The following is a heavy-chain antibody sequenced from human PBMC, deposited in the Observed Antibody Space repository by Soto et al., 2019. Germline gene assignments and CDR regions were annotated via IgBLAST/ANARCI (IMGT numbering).Heavy chain of an antibody. CDR2: IWYDGSNK. CDR3: ARVVGYGFDI. Sequence: QVQLVESGGGVVQPGRSLRLSCAASGFTFSSYGMHWVRQAPGKGLEWVAVIWYDGSNKYYADSVKGRFTISRDKYKNTLYLQMSSLRAEDTALYYCARVVGYGFDIWGQGTIVSVSS. D-gene: IGHD6-25*01. V-gene: IGHV3-33*01. CDR1: GFTFSSYG. J-gene: IGHJ3*02.